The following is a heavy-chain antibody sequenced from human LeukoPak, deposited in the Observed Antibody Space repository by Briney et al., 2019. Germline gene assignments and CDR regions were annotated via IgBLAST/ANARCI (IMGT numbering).Heavy chain of an antibody. CDR3: ARDRSSTSSLEGDAFDI. D-gene: IGHD2-2*01. CDR1: GYSISSGYY. CDR2: IYHSGST. Sequence: SETLSLTCTVSGYSISSGYYWSWIRQPPGKGLEWIGYIYHSGSTYYNPSLKSRVTISVDRSKNQFSLKLSSVTAADTAVYYCARDRSSTSSLEGDAFDIWGQGTMATVSS. J-gene: IGHJ3*02. V-gene: IGHV4-38-2*02.